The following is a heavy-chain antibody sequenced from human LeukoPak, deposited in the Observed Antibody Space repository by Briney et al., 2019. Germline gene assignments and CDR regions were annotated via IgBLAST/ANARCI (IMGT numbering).Heavy chain of an antibody. D-gene: IGHD3-22*01. Sequence: ASVKVSCKASGYTFTGYYMHWVRQAPGQGLEWMGWINPNSGGTNYAQKFQGRVTMTRETSISTAYMELSRLRSDDTAVYYCAREANYYDSSGSRQDAFDIWGQGTMVTVSS. CDR1: GYTFTGYY. V-gene: IGHV1-2*02. J-gene: IGHJ3*02. CDR2: INPNSGGT. CDR3: AREANYYDSSGSRQDAFDI.